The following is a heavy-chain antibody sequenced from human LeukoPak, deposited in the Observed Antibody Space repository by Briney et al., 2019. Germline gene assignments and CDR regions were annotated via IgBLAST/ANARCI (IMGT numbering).Heavy chain of an antibody. J-gene: IGHJ4*02. CDR1: GYWFTPHH. CDR3: AMSVKMPPITSFDY. D-gene: IGHD5-24*01. CDR2: VRAANKP. V-gene: IGHV1-3*01. Sequence: PAASVKVSCQTSGYWFTPHHIHWMRQAPGQGLELLGWVRAANKPANSQKFQGRVVITRDASATTSNLELTSLRSEETAVYYCAMSVKMPPITSFDYGGQGTLVTVSS.